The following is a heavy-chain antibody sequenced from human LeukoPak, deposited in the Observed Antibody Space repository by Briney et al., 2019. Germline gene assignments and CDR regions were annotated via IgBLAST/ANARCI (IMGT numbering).Heavy chain of an antibody. CDR1: GFTFSSYS. CDR3: ARDHVPGYYDSSGYSDY. J-gene: IGHJ4*02. Sequence: GGSLRLSCAASGFTFSSYSMNWVRQAPGKGLEWVSSISSSSSCIYYADSVKGRFTISRDNAKNSLYLQMNSLRAEDTAVYYCARDHVPGYYDSSGYSDYWGQGTLVTVSS. V-gene: IGHV3-21*01. CDR2: ISSSSSCI. D-gene: IGHD3-22*01.